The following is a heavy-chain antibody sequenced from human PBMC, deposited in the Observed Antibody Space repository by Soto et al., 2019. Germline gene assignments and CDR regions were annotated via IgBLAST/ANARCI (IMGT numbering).Heavy chain of an antibody. J-gene: IGHJ4*02. V-gene: IGHV3-23*01. CDR3: AKPLLAHSFSGSYDY. CDR2: ISGSGGST. Sequence: EVQLLESGGGLVQPGGSLRLSCAASGFTFSSYAMSWVHQAPGKGLEWVSAISGSGGSTYYADSVKGRFTISRDNSKNTLYLQMNSLRAEDTAVYYCAKPLLAHSFSGSYDYWGQGTLVTVSS. CDR1: GFTFSSYA. D-gene: IGHD1-26*01.